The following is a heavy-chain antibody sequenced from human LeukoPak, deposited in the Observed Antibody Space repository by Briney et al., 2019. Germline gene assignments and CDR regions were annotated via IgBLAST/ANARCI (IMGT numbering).Heavy chain of an antibody. CDR3: ARVPPWGAESDY. D-gene: IGHD3-16*01. V-gene: IGHV4-59*11. CDR1: GGSISSHY. Sequence: SETLSLTCTVSGGSISSHYWSWIRQPPGKGLEWIGYIYYSGSTNYNSSLKSRVTISVDTSKNQFSLKLSSVTAADTAVYYCARVPPWGAESDYWGQGTLVTVSS. CDR2: IYYSGST. J-gene: IGHJ4*02.